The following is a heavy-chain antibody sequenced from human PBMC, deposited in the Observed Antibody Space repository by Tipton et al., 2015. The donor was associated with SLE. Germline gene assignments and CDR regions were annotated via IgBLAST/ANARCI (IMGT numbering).Heavy chain of an antibody. J-gene: IGHJ5*02. CDR2: INHSGST. CDR3: ARKAYCTRASCSGFDP. V-gene: IGHV4-34*01. Sequence: TLSLTCSVSDGSISYPAYHLCWLRLPPGEGLEWIGEINHSGSTNYNPSLKSRVTISVDTSKNQFSLRVNSVTAADTAVYYCARKAYCTRASCSGFDPWGQGTLVTVSS. CDR1: DGSISYPAYH. D-gene: IGHD2-2*01.